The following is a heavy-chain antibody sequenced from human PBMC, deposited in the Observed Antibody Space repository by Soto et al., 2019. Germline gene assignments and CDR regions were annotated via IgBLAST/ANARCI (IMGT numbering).Heavy chain of an antibody. CDR2: ISGSGGST. V-gene: IGHV3-23*01. CDR1: GFTFSSYA. Sequence: GESLKISCAASGFTFSSYAMSWVRQAPGKGLEWVSAISGSGGSTYYADSVKGRFTISRDNSKNTLYLQMNSLRAEDTAVYYCAKGANIVVVPALDAFDIWGQGTMVTVSS. D-gene: IGHD2-2*01. CDR3: AKGANIVVVPALDAFDI. J-gene: IGHJ3*02.